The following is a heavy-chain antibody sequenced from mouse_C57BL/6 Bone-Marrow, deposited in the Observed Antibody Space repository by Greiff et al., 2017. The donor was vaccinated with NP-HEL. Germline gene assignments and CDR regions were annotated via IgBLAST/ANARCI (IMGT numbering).Heavy chain of an antibody. CDR1: GYAFSSYW. J-gene: IGHJ3*01. V-gene: IGHV1-80*01. CDR3: ARGAY. CDR2: IYPGDGDT. Sequence: VKLQESGAELVKPGASVKISCKASGYAFSSYWMNWVKQRPGKGLEWIGQIYPGDGDTNYNGKFKDKASMTADKSSSTAYMQLSSLTSEDSAVYFCARGAYWGQGTLVTVSA.